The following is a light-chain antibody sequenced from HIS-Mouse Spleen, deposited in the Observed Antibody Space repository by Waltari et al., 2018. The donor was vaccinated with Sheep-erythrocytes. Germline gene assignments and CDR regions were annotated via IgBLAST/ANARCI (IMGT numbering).Light chain of an antibody. CDR3: YSTDSSGNHRV. J-gene: IGLJ3*02. CDR1: ALPQKY. Sequence: SYELTQPPSVSVSPGQTARITCSGNALPQKYAYWYQQKSGQAPVLDIYEDSKRPSGIPERFSGSSSGTMATLTISGAQVEDEADYYCYSTDSSGNHRVFGGGTKLTVL. V-gene: IGLV3-10*01. CDR2: EDS.